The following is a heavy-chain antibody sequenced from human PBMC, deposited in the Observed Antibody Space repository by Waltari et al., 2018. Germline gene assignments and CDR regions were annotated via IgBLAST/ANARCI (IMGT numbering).Heavy chain of an antibody. D-gene: IGHD4-17*01. CDR1: GYSISSGYY. V-gene: IGHV4-38-2*01. CDR3: AIPYGDYDYFDY. Sequence: QVQLQESGPGLVKPSETLSLTCAVSGYSISSGYYWGWIRQPPGKGLEWIGSIYHSGSTYYNPSRKSRVTISVDTSKNQFSLKLSSVTAADTAVYYCAIPYGDYDYFDYWGQGTLVTVSS. CDR2: IYHSGST. J-gene: IGHJ4*02.